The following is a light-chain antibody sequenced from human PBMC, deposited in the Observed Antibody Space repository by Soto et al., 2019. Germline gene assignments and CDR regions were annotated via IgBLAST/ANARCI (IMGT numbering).Light chain of an antibody. CDR3: QQYNYWPWT. Sequence: EIVMTQSPATLSVSPGERATLSCRASQDISSKLVWYQQKPGQAPRFLFYGASTRATGVPARFSGSGSGTEFTLTVSSLQSEDFAVYYCQQYNYWPWTFGQGTKVEIK. CDR2: GAS. J-gene: IGKJ1*01. V-gene: IGKV3-15*01. CDR1: QDISSK.